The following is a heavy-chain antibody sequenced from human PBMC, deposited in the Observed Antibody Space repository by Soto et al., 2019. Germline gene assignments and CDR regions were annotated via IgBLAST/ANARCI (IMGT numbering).Heavy chain of an antibody. D-gene: IGHD1-26*01. J-gene: IGHJ2*01. CDR3: ARGGSLYWYFDL. CDR2: INAGNGNT. V-gene: IGHV1-3*01. CDR1: GYTFTSYA. Sequence: QVQLVQSGAEVKKLGASVKVSCKASGYTFTSYAMHWVRQAPGQRLEWMGWINAGNGNTKYSQKFQGRVTITRDTSASTADMELSSLRSEDTAVYYCARGGSLYWYFDLWGRGTLVTVSS.